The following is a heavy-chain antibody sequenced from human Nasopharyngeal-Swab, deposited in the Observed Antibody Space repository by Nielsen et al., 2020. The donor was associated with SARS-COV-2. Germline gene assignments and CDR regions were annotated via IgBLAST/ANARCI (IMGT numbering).Heavy chain of an antibody. Sequence: GGSLRLSCAASGFTFDDSAMPWVRQAPGKGLGWVTGISWNSGSIGYADSVKGRFTISRDNAKNSLYLQMNSLRAEDTALYYCAKGQRHDIYYYGMDVWGQGTTVTVSS. J-gene: IGHJ6*02. CDR1: GFTFDDSA. CDR3: AKGQRHDIYYYGMDV. V-gene: IGHV3-9*01. CDR2: ISWNSGSI. D-gene: IGHD6-25*01.